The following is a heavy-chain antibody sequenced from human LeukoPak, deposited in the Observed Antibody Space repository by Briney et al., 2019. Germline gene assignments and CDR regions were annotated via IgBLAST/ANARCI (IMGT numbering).Heavy chain of an antibody. CDR3: ARRRLGSGYYGDY. V-gene: IGHV4-34*01. J-gene: IGHJ4*02. CDR1: GGSFSGYY. D-gene: IGHD3-22*01. Sequence: SETLSLTCAVYGGSFSGYYWNWIRQPPGKGLEWIGEINHSVSTNYNPSLKSRVTISVDTSKNQFSLKLSSVTAADTAVYYCARRRLGSGYYGDYWGQGTLVTVSS. CDR2: INHSVST.